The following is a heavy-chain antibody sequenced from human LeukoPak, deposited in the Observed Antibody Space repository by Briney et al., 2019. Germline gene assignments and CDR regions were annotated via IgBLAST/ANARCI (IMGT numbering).Heavy chain of an antibody. J-gene: IGHJ6*03. CDR1: GFTFSSYG. D-gene: IGHD2-2*01. CDR2: ISYDGSNK. Sequence: GGSLRLSCAASGFTFSSYGMHWVRQAPGKGLEWVAVISYDGSNKYYADSVKGRFTISRDNSKKTLYLKINSMRAEATAVYFWAKDVGYCSSTSCHYYYYYMDVWGKGTTVTVSS. CDR3: AKDVGYCSSTSCHYYYYYMDV. V-gene: IGHV3-30*18.